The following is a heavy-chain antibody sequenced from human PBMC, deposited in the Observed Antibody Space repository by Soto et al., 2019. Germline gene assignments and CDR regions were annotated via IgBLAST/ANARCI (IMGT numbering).Heavy chain of an antibody. D-gene: IGHD6-13*01. V-gene: IGHV1-46*03. Sequence: QVQLVQSGAEVKKPGASVKVSCKASGYTFTSYYMHWVRQAPGQGLEWMGIINPSGGSTSYAQKFQGRVTMTRDTSTSTVYMELSSLRSEDTAVYYCARDQGAAAGPLQYDYYYYYMDVWGKGTTVTVSS. CDR3: ARDQGAAAGPLQYDYYYYYMDV. J-gene: IGHJ6*03. CDR2: INPSGGST. CDR1: GYTFTSYY.